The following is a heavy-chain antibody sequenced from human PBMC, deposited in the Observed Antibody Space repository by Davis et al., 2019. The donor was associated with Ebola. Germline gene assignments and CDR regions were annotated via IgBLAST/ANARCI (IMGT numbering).Heavy chain of an antibody. CDR3: ARLSFGEVGFDY. D-gene: IGHD3-10*01. CDR2: INPNSGGT. Sequence: ASVKVSCKASGYSFTAYYIHWVRQAPGQGLEWMGRINPNSGGTNYAQKFQGRVTMTRDTSISTAYMELSRLRSDDTAVYYCARLSFGEVGFDYWGQGTLVTVSS. J-gene: IGHJ4*02. V-gene: IGHV1-2*06. CDR1: GYSFTAYY.